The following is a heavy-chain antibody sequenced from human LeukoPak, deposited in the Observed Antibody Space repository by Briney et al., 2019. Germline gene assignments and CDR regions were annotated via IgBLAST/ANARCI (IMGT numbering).Heavy chain of an antibody. CDR2: IYYSGST. D-gene: IGHD2-2*01. V-gene: IGHV4-59*12. J-gene: IGHJ5*02. CDR3: ARALYCSTTSCYPGVGYTWFDP. CDR1: GGSISSYY. Sequence: SETLSLTCTVSGGSISSYYWSWIRQPPGKGLEWIGYIYYSGSTNYNPSLKSRVTISVDRSTNQFSLRLSSVTVADTAVYYCARALYCSTTSCYPGVGYTWFDPWGQGTLVTVSS.